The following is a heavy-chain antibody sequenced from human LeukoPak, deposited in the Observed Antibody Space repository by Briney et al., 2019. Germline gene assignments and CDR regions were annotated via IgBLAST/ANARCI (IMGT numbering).Heavy chain of an antibody. CDR3: ARDSHDYSNWFDP. D-gene: IGHD2-15*01. V-gene: IGHV3-30-3*01. CDR1: GFTFSSYA. Sequence: GGSLRLSCAASGFTFSSYAMHWVRQAPGKGLEWVAVISYDGSNKYYADSVKGRFTISRDNSKNTLYLQMNSLRAEDTAVYYCARDSHDYSNWFDPWGQGTLVTVSS. J-gene: IGHJ5*02. CDR2: ISYDGSNK.